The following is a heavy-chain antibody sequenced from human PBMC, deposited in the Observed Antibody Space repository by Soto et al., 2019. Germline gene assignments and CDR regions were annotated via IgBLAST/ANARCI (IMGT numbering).Heavy chain of an antibody. D-gene: IGHD3-22*01. CDR3: AKGAYDSHRSSTDF. V-gene: IGHV3-7*03. Sequence: GGSLRLSCAASGFTFTNYWMTWVRQAPGRGLEWVANIKKDGSEKHYVDSVKGRFTISRDNAKNSLYLQINSLRAEDTAAYYCAKGAYDSHRSSTDFWGQGTLVTVSS. CDR1: GFTFTNYW. CDR2: IKKDGSEK. J-gene: IGHJ4*02.